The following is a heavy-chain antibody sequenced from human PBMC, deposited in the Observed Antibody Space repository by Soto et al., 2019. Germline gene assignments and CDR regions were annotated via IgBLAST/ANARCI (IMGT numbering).Heavy chain of an antibody. CDR3: ARDRAFDNWFAP. CDR1: GGSFSGYY. J-gene: IGHJ5*02. Sequence: SETLSLTCAVYGGSFSGYYWSWIRQPPGKGLEWIGEINHSGSTNYNPSLKSRVTISVDTSKNQFSLKLSSVTAADTAVYYCARDRAFDNWFAPWGQGTLVTVSS. V-gene: IGHV4-34*01. D-gene: IGHD3-16*01. CDR2: INHSGST.